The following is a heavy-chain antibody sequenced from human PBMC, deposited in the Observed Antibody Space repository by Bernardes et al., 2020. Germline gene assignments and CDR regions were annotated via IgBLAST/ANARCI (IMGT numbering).Heavy chain of an antibody. Sequence: SETLSLTCIVSGDSISYYYLNRIRQAPGKGLEWIGYSGNTNYSPSLKSRVTISVDTSKNQFSLKLSSVTAADTAVYYCAREGSSWSTNSYSFDYWGQGTLVTVSS. CDR3: AREGSSWSTNSYSFDY. J-gene: IGHJ4*02. D-gene: IGHD6-13*01. V-gene: IGHV4-59*13. CDR1: GDSISYYY. CDR2: SGNT.